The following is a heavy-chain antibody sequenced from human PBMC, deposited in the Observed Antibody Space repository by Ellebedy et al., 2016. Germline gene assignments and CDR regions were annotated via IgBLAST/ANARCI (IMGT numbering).Heavy chain of an antibody. CDR1: GYTFTSSG. V-gene: IGHV1-18*01. CDR2: GHT. J-gene: IGHJ6*02. Sequence: ASVKVSXXASGYTFTSSGITWVRQAPGQGLEWLGGHTNFAQKFQDRLIMTTDTSRNTAYMELRSLRSDDTALYYCARTWTLVRGVLDVWGQGTTVSVSS. CDR3: ARTWTLVRGVLDV. D-gene: IGHD3-10*01.